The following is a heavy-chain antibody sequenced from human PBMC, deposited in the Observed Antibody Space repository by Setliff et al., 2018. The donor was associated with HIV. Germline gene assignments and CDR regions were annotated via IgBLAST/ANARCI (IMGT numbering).Heavy chain of an antibody. V-gene: IGHV3-66*02. Sequence: GGSLRLSCAASEFTVSSNYMSWVRQALGKGLEWVSVIYSGGSTYYTDSVKGRFTISRDNSKNTLYLQMNSLRAEDTAVYYCARLAYYDFWNGYSYYMDVWGKGTTVTVSS. CDR2: IYSGGST. D-gene: IGHD3-3*01. CDR1: EFTVSSNY. CDR3: ARLAYYDFWNGYSYYMDV. J-gene: IGHJ6*03.